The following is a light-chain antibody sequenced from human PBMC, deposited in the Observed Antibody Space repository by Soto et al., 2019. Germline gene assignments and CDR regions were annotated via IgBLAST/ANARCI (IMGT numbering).Light chain of an antibody. Sequence: IQLTQTPSSLSASVGDRVTITCRASQGISSFLAWYQQKPGKAPKLLIYAASSLQSGVPSRFSGSGFGTDFTLTISSLQPEDFATYYCQQSYSTPRTFGQGTKVDIK. CDR2: AAS. V-gene: IGKV1-39*01. J-gene: IGKJ1*01. CDR1: QGISSF. CDR3: QQSYSTPRT.